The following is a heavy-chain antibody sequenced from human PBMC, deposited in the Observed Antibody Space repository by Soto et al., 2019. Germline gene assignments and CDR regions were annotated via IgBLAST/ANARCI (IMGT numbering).Heavy chain of an antibody. J-gene: IGHJ1*01. CDR2: INAGNGNT. CDR3: ARGITSGHPQYFQH. D-gene: IGHD2-8*01. V-gene: IGHV1-3*01. Sequence: AASVKVSCKASGYTFTIDVMHWVRQAPGQRLEWMGWINAGNGNTKYSQNFQGRVTITRDTSASTAYMEVSSLRSEDTAVYYCARGITSGHPQYFQHWGQGTLVTVSS. CDR1: GYTFTIDV.